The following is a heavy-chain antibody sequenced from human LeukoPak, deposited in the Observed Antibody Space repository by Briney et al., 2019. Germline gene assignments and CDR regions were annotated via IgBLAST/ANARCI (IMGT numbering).Heavy chain of an antibody. V-gene: IGHV3-48*02. D-gene: IGHD3-9*01. CDR2: ISSSSSTI. Sequence: GGSLRLSCAASGFTFSSYSMNWVRQAPGKGLEWVSYISSSSSTIYYADSVKGRFTISRDNAKNSLYLQMNSLRDEDTAVYYCARGGSTYYDILTGYGDYWGQGTLSPSPQ. J-gene: IGHJ4*02. CDR3: ARGGSTYYDILTGYGDY. CDR1: GFTFSSYS.